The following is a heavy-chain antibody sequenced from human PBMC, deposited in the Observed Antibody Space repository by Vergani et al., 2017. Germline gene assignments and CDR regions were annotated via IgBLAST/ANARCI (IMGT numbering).Heavy chain of an antibody. CDR3: AREGYGSGIDY. J-gene: IGHJ4*02. CDR2: IYYSGST. Sequence: QVQLQQWGAGLLKPSETLSLTCAVYGGSFSGYYWSWIRQHPGKGLEWIGYIYYSGSTYYNPSLKSRVTISVDTSKNQFSLKLSSVTAADTAVYYCAREGYGSGIDYWGQGTLVTVSS. CDR1: GGSFSGYY. D-gene: IGHD3-10*01. V-gene: IGHV4-34*01.